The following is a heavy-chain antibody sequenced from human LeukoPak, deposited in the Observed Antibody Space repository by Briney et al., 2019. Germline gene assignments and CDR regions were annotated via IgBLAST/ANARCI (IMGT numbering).Heavy chain of an antibody. CDR3: AAHREATIGQFDY. V-gene: IGHV5-51*01. J-gene: IGHJ4*02. Sequence: GESLKISCKGSGYSFTNYWVGWVRQMPGKGLEWMGIIYPGDSDTRYRPSFQGQVTISADKSISTAYLQWSSLKASDTAMYYCAAHREATIGQFDYWGQGTLVTVSS. CDR1: GYSFTNYW. CDR2: IYPGDSDT. D-gene: IGHD5-12*01.